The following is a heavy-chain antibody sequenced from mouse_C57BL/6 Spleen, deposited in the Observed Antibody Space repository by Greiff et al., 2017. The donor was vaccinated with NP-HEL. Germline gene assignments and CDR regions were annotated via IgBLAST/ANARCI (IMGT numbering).Heavy chain of an antibody. J-gene: IGHJ2*01. Sequence: QVQLQQPGAELVKPGASVKLSCKASGYTFPSYWMPWVKPRPGPGLEWIGMVHPNSGSTNYNEKFKSKATLTVDKSSSTAYMQLSSLTSEDSAVYYCARGTLTTVVARDYWGQGTTLTVSS. V-gene: IGHV1-64*01. CDR1: GYTFPSYW. D-gene: IGHD1-1*01. CDR3: ARGTLTTVVARDY. CDR2: VHPNSGST.